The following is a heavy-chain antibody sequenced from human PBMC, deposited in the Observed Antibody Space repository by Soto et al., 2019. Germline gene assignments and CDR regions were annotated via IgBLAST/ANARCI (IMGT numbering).Heavy chain of an antibody. V-gene: IGHV3-33*01. CDR1: GFTFSSYD. Sequence: QVQLVESGGGVVQPGRSLRLSCAASGFTFSSYDMHWVRQASGKGLEWVAVIWYDGSNKYYADSVKGRFTISRDNSKNTLYLQMNSLRAEDTAVYYCARESSITIFGVVIITGLDVWGQGTTVTVSS. D-gene: IGHD3-3*01. J-gene: IGHJ6*02. CDR3: ARESSITIFGVVIITGLDV. CDR2: IWYDGSNK.